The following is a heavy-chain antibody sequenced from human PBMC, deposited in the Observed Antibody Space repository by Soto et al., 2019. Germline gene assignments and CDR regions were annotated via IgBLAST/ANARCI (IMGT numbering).Heavy chain of an antibody. V-gene: IGHV3-23*01. CDR3: XXXXXXXXXXXXYYVDS. CDR2: ISGSGGRS. CDR1: GFTFSNYA. Sequence: EVQLLDSGGGLVQPGGSLRLSCAASGFTFSNYAMTWVRQGPGKGLEXXSGISGSGGRSYYADSVKGRFTISRDNXXXXXXXXXXXXXXXXXXXXXXXXXXXXXXXXXXYYVDSWGQGTLVTVSS. J-gene: IGHJ4*02.